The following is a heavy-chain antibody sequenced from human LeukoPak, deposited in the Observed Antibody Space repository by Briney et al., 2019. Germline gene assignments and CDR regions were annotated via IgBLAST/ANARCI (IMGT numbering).Heavy chain of an antibody. V-gene: IGHV3-30*02. CDR1: GFTFSSYG. J-gene: IGHJ6*03. D-gene: IGHD2-15*01. CDR3: ARTDIVHYYYYYMDV. Sequence: GGSLRLSCAASGFTFSSYGMHWVRQAPGKGLEWVAFIRFDGSNKYCADSVKGRFTISRDNAKNSLYLQMNSLRAEDTAVYYCARTDIVHYYYYYMDVWGKGTTVTVSS. CDR2: IRFDGSNK.